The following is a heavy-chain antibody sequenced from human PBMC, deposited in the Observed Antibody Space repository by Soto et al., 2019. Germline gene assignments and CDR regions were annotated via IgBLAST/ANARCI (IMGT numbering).Heavy chain of an antibody. CDR1: SGSLSDHY. CDR2: IHPSGST. CDR3: TVGKSSGYKFGTRKLFYYGRDV. V-gene: IGHV4-34*01. Sequence: SETLSLTCAVCSGSLSDHYWTWVRQSPGKGLEWIGEIHPSGSTDSSASLKSRVTLSLDTSTSQFYWQVTSVPDADRGAYYFTVGKSSGYKFGTRKLFYYGRDVWGPGTTVAVSS. D-gene: IGHD5-18*01. J-gene: IGHJ6*02.